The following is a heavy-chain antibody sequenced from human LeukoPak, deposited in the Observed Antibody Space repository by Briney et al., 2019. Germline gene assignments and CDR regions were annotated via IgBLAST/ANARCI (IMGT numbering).Heavy chain of an antibody. CDR3: ARRGEGSRSYVFDI. D-gene: IGHD2-15*01. Sequence: PGGSLRLSCAASGFTVSSNYMSWVRHAPGKGLEFVSVIYSGGSTYYADSVKGRFTLSRDNSKNTLYLQMNSLRAEDTAVYYCARRGEGSRSYVFDIWGQGTMVTVSS. CDR1: GFTVSSNY. V-gene: IGHV3-53*01. J-gene: IGHJ3*02. CDR2: IYSGGST.